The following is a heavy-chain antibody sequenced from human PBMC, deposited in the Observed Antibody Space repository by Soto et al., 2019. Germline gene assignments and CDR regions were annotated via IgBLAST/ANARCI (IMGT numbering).Heavy chain of an antibody. CDR2: FDPEDGET. CDR3: ATIALITISGVVYYYYYGMDV. J-gene: IGHJ6*02. CDR1: GYTLTELS. Sequence: ASVKVSCKVSGYTLTELSMHWVRQAPGKGLEWMGGFDPEDGETIYAQKIQGRDTMTEDTSTDTAYIELSSLRSEDTAVNYSATIALITISGVVYYYYYGMDVWGQGTTVTVSS. V-gene: IGHV1-24*01. D-gene: IGHD3-3*01.